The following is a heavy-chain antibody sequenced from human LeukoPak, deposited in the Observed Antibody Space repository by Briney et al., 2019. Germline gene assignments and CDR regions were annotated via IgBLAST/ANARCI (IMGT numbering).Heavy chain of an antibody. CDR3: ARAWMARPGRLFFDY. V-gene: IGHV4-59*01. J-gene: IGHJ4*02. D-gene: IGHD6-6*01. CDR2: IYYSGST. Sequence: SETLSLTCTASGGSISSYYWSWIRQPPGKGLEWIGYIYYSGSTNYNPSLKSRVTISVDTSKNQFSLKLSSVTAADTAVYYCARAWMARPGRLFFDYWGQGTLVTVSS. CDR1: GGSISSYY.